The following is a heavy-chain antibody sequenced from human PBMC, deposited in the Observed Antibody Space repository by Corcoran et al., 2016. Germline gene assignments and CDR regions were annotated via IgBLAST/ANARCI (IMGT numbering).Heavy chain of an antibody. J-gene: IGHJ4*02. V-gene: IGHV1-8*01. D-gene: IGHD3-10*01. CDR3: ARVGRMVRGVISLFFCY. Sequence: QGQLEQTGTEVKKPGVSVTVSCKASGYTFTSYDINWVRQATGHGLEWRGWMNPNSGNTGSAHKFQGRVTMTRNTSISTAYMELSSLRSEDTAVSYCARVGRMVRGVISLFFCYWGQGILVTDSS. CDR2: MNPNSGNT. CDR1: GYTFTSYD.